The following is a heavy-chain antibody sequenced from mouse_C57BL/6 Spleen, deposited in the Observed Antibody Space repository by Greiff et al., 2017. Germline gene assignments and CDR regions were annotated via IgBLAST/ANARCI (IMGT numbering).Heavy chain of an antibody. CDR3: ARDYGSSYRWYFDV. CDR2: IDPSDSYT. CDR1: GYTFTSYW. D-gene: IGHD1-1*01. V-gene: IGHV1-69*01. J-gene: IGHJ1*03. Sequence: QVQLQQPGAELVMPGASVKLSCKASGYTFTSYWMHWVKQRPGQGLEWIGEIDPSDSYTNYNQKFKGKSTLTVDKSSSTAYMQLSSLTSEDSAVYYCARDYGSSYRWYFDVWGTGTTVTVSS.